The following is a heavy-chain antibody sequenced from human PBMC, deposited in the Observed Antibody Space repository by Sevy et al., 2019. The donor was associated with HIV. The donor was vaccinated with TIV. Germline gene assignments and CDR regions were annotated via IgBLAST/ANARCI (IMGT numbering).Heavy chain of an antibody. V-gene: IGHV3-7*01. J-gene: IGHJ4*02. CDR3: VRALLKADSL. Sequence: GGSLRLSCAASGFNIRTHWMLWVRQAPGNGLEWVANINEDGSTKYYLDSVKGRFTISRDNAENSVFLQMNSLRVEDTAVYYCVRALLKADSLWGQGTLVTVSS. D-gene: IGHD1-26*01. CDR2: INEDGSTK. CDR1: GFNIRTHW.